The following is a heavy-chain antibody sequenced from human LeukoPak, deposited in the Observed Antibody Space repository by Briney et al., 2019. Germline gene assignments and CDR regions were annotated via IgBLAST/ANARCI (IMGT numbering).Heavy chain of an antibody. CDR2: MNPNSGNT. CDR3: ASSQGYGDYVAFDY. D-gene: IGHD4-17*01. Sequence: GASVKVSCKASGYTFTSYDINWVRQATGQGLEWMGWMNPNSGNTGYAQKFQGRVTMTRNTSISTAYMELSSLRSEDTAVYYCASSQGYGDYVAFDYWGQGTLVTVSS. V-gene: IGHV1-8*01. CDR1: GYTFTSYD. J-gene: IGHJ4*02.